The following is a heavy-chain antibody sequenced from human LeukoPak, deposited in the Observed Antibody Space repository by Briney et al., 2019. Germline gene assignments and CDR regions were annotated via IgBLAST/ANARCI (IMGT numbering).Heavy chain of an antibody. CDR3: ARGCIAAVPYYFDY. CDR1: AGSSTGYS. J-gene: IGHJ4*02. V-gene: IGHV4-34*01. D-gene: IGHD6-13*01. Sequence: PSETLSLTCAVYAGSSTGYSWSWIRQPPGNGREWMGEINHSVSTNNNPSLKSRVTISVDTSKNQFSLKLSSVTAADTAVYYCARGCIAAVPYYFDYWGQGTLVTVSS. CDR2: INHSVST.